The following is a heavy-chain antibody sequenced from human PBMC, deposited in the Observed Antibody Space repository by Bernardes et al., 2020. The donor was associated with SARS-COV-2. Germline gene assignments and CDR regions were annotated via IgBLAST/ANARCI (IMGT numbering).Heavy chain of an antibody. CDR2: INSDGSST. CDR1: GFTFSSYW. CDR3: GRDRAGITIFGVVTHNWFDP. V-gene: IGHV3-74*01. Sequence: GGSLRLSCAASGFTFSSYWMHWVRQAPRKGLVWVSRINSDGSSTSYADSVKGRLTISRDNAKNKLYLQMNSLRAEDTAGYYCGRDRAGITIFGVVTHNWFDPWGQGTLVTVSS. D-gene: IGHD3-3*01. J-gene: IGHJ5*02.